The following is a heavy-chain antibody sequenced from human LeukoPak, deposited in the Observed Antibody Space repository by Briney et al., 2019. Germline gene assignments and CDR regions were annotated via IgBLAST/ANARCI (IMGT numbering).Heavy chain of an antibody. CDR1: GYTFTGYY. CDR3: AREGGGHSLGSIGY. Sequence: GASVKVSCKASGYTFTGYYMHWVRQAPGQGLEWMGWINPNSGGTNYAQKFQGRVTMTRDTSISTAYMELSRLRPDDTAVYYCAREGGGHSLGSIGYWGQGTLVTVSS. CDR2: INPNSGGT. V-gene: IGHV1-2*02. J-gene: IGHJ4*02. D-gene: IGHD3-16*01.